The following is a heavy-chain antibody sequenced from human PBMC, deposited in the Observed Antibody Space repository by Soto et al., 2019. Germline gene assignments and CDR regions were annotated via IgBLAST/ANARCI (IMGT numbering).Heavy chain of an antibody. CDR1: GYSISSGYY. CDR3: ASPGRDGYNFDY. V-gene: IGHV4-38-2*02. CDR2: IYHSGST. J-gene: IGHJ4*02. Sequence: SETLSLTCTVSGYSISSGYYWGWIRQPPGKGLEWIGSIYHSGSTYYNPSLKSRVTISVDTSKNQFSLKLSSVTAADTAVYYCASPGRDGYNFDYWGQGTLVTVSS. D-gene: IGHD5-12*01.